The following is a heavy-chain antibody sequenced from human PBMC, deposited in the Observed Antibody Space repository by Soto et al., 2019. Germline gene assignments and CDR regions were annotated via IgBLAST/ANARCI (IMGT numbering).Heavy chain of an antibody. Sequence: QVQLQQWGAGLLKPSETLSLTCAVYGGSFSGYYWSWIRQPPGKGLAWIGEINHRGSTNYNPSLKSRVTISVDTSKNQFSLKLSSVTAADTAVYYCARGDYYGSGTTPANWGQGTLVTVSS. J-gene: IGHJ4*02. V-gene: IGHV4-34*01. CDR2: INHRGST. CDR3: ARGDYYGSGTTPAN. CDR1: GGSFSGYY. D-gene: IGHD3-10*01.